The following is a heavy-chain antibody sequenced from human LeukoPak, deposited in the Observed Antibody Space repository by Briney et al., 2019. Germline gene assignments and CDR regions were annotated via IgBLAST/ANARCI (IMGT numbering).Heavy chain of an antibody. J-gene: IGHJ4*02. CDR3: AKGTRDHYYGSGYFDY. Sequence: YPGGSLRLSCAASGFTFSTFAMIWVRQPPGKGLEWVSSIFPSGGEIHYADSVRGRFTISRDNSKNTLYLQMNSLRAEDTAVYYCAKGTRDHYYGSGYFDYWGQGTLVTVSS. D-gene: IGHD3-10*01. V-gene: IGHV3-23*01. CDR1: GFTFSTFA. CDR2: IFPSGGEI.